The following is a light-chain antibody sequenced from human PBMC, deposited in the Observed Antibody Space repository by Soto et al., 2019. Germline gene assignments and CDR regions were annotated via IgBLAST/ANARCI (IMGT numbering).Light chain of an antibody. V-gene: IGKV3-20*01. J-gene: IGKJ1*01. CDR3: QPPRT. CDR1: QSVSSSY. CDR2: GAS. Sequence: EIVLTQSPGTLSLSPGERATLSCRASQSVSSSYLAWYQQKPGQTPRLLIYGASSRATGIPDRFSGSGSGTDFTLPISRLEPEDCAVYYCQPPRTFGQGTQVDIK.